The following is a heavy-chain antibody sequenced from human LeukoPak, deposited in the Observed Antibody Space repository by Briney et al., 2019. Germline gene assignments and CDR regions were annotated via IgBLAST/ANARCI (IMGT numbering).Heavy chain of an antibody. Sequence: GGSLRLSCAASGFTFSSYNMKWVRQAPGKGLEWVSSISSRSSYIFYADSVKGRFTISRDNAKNSLYLQMNSLRVDDTALYYCARDRAYSAFDYWGQGTLVTVSS. D-gene: IGHD5-18*01. CDR2: ISSRSSYI. V-gene: IGHV3-21*04. CDR3: ARDRAYSAFDY. J-gene: IGHJ4*02. CDR1: GFTFSSYN.